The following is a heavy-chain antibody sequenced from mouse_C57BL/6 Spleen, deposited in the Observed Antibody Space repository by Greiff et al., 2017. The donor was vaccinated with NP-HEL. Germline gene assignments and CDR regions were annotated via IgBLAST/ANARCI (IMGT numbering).Heavy chain of an antibody. V-gene: IGHV5-17*01. CDR1: GFTFSDYG. J-gene: IGHJ2*01. D-gene: IGHD3-3*01. CDR2: ISSGSSTI. CDR3: ARQRDYYFDY. Sequence: EVQLVESGGGLVKPGGSLKLSCAASGFTFSDYGMHWVRQAPEKGLEWVAYISSGSSTIYYADTVKGRFTISRDNAKNTLFLQMTSLRSEDTSMYYCARQRDYYFDYWGQGTTLTVSS.